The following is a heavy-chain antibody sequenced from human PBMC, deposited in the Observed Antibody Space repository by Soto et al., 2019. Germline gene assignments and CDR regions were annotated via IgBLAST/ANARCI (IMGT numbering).Heavy chain of an antibody. D-gene: IGHD6-13*01. CDR1: GFTFSSYS. V-gene: IGHV3-21*02. J-gene: IGHJ3*02. CDR2: ISTTSRSII. CDR3: AREKIAAGGASAFDI. Sequence: EVQLVESGGGLVKSGGSLRLSCAASGFTFSSYSMNWVRQAPGKGLEWVSFISTTSRSIISYADSLKGRFTISRDNAKNSLYREMNSLRAEDTAVYYCAREKIAAGGASAFDIWGQGTMVTVSS.